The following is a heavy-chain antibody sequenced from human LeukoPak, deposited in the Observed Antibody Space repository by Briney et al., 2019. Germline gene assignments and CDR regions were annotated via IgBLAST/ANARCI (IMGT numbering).Heavy chain of an antibody. CDR1: GGTFSSYA. D-gene: IGHD6-19*01. CDR2: INTNTGNP. Sequence: ASVKVSCKASGGTFSSYAMNWVRQAPGQGLEWMGWINTNTGNPTYAQGFTGRFVFSLDTSVSTAYLQISSLKAEDTAVYYCARDGSSGPFDYWGQGTLVTVSS. J-gene: IGHJ4*02. CDR3: ARDGSSGPFDY. V-gene: IGHV7-4-1*02.